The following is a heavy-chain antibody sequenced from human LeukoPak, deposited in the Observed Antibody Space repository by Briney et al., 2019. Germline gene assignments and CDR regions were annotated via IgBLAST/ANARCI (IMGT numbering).Heavy chain of an antibody. CDR2: ISYDGSNK. J-gene: IGHJ5*02. Sequence: GGSLRLSCAASGFTFSSYGMHWVRQAPGKGLEWVAVISYDGSNKYYADSVKGRFTISRDNSKNTLYLQMNSLRAEDTAVYYCAKVPRGYCSGGSCLRHHWGQGTLVTVSS. V-gene: IGHV3-30*18. CDR3: AKVPRGYCSGGSCLRHH. D-gene: IGHD2-15*01. CDR1: GFTFSSYG.